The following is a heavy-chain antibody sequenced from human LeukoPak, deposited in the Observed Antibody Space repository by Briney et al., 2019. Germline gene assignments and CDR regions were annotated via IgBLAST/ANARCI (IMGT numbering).Heavy chain of an antibody. CDR2: ISSSSSYI. Sequence: PGGSLRLSXAASGFTFSDYSMNWVRQAPGKGLEWVSSISSSSSYIYYADSVKGRFTISRDNAKNSLYLQMNSLRAEDTAVYYCARDRESSSWFDYWGQGTLVTVSS. D-gene: IGHD6-13*01. J-gene: IGHJ4*02. V-gene: IGHV3-21*01. CDR1: GFTFSDYS. CDR3: ARDRESSSWFDY.